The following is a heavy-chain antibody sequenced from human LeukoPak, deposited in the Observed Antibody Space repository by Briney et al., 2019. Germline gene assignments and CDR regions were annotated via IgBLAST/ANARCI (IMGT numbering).Heavy chain of an antibody. Sequence: GGSLRLSCAASGFTFSGYAMHWVRQAPGKGLEYVSAISSNGGSTYYANSVKGRFTISRDNSKNTLYLQMGSLRAEDMAVYYCARAGIQLWLANRFDPWGQGTLVTVSS. V-gene: IGHV3-64*01. CDR2: ISSNGGST. CDR3: ARAGIQLWLANRFDP. CDR1: GFTFSGYA. J-gene: IGHJ5*02. D-gene: IGHD5-18*01.